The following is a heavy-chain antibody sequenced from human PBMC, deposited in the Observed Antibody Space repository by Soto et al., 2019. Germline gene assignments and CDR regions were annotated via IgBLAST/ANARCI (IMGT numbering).Heavy chain of an antibody. CDR2: IYYSGST. V-gene: IGHV4-30-4*01. J-gene: IGHJ6*02. CDR1: GGSISSGDYY. CDR3: ARDAPGYRYYYYGMDV. D-gene: IGHD5-18*01. Sequence: PSETLSLTCTVSGGSISSGDYYWSWIRQPPGKGLEWIGYIYYSGSTYYNPSLKSRVTMSVDTSKNQFSLKLSSVTAADTAVYYCARDAPGYRYYYYGMDVWGQGTTVTVSS.